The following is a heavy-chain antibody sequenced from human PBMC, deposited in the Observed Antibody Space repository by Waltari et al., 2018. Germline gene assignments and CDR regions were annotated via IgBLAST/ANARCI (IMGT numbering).Heavy chain of an antibody. CDR3: ARQRPAALVAWFDS. CDR2: VDDSGNS. D-gene: IGHD2-2*01. Sequence: QLQLQESGPGLVKPSETLSLSCTVSGDSISRSDYYWGWIRQPPGKGLEWIGSVDDSGNSNYNPSVKSQVDISTDTAKNQLSLRLTSVTAADSAVYHCARQRPAALVAWFDSWGQGTPVIVSS. J-gene: IGHJ5*01. CDR1: GDSISRSDYY. V-gene: IGHV4-39*07.